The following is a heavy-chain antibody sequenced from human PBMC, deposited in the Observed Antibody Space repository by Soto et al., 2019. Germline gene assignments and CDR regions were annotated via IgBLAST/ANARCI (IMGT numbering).Heavy chain of an antibody. D-gene: IGHD6-25*01. CDR2: ISGTGGTT. CDR3: AKFFVGTGGSSGWPWSFHF. Sequence: EVQLLESGGGLVQPGGSLRLSCAASGFTFSSYAMSWVRQAPGKGLEWVSAISGTGGTTYYADSVKGRFTISRDNSRNTRHLQMNSLRAEDTAIYYCAKFFVGTGGSSGWPWSFHFWGQGTLVTVSS. J-gene: IGHJ4*02. CDR1: GFTFSSYA. V-gene: IGHV3-23*01.